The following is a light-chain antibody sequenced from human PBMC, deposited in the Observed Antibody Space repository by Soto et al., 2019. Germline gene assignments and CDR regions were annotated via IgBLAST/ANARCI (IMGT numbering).Light chain of an antibody. CDR1: NSDIGSYNY. V-gene: IGLV2-14*01. CDR2: DVS. Sequence: QSALTQPASVSGSPGQSITISCTGTNSDIGSYNYVSWYQQHPGKAPKLMIYDVSNRPSGVSNRFSGSKSGNTASLTISGLQAEDEADYYCISYTSSSTWVFGGGTKLTVL. CDR3: ISYTSSSTWV. J-gene: IGLJ3*02.